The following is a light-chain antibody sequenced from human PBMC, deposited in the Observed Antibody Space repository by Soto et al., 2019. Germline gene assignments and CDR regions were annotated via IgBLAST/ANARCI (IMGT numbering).Light chain of an antibody. CDR2: GAS. CDR3: QQCLTTPRT. Sequence: DIQMTQFPSSLSASVGDRVTITCRASQTISTCLNWYQQKAGTAPKLLIYGASDLESGIPSRFSVSGSGTYFTLTISSLQPEDFAIYYCQQCLTTPRTFGQGTRVEI. J-gene: IGKJ1*01. CDR1: QTISTC. V-gene: IGKV1-39*01.